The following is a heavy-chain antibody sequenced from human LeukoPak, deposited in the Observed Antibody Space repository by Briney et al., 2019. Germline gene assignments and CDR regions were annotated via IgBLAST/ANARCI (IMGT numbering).Heavy chain of an antibody. Sequence: SETLSLTCAVYGGSFSGYYWSWIRQPPGKGLEWIGEINHSGSTNYNPSLKSRVTISVDTSKNQFSLKLSSVTAADTAVYYCARGRYYFWSGYYRSPAYYYMDVWGKGTTVIVSS. V-gene: IGHV4-34*01. CDR1: GGSFSGYY. CDR2: INHSGST. J-gene: IGHJ6*03. CDR3: ARGRYYFWSGYYRSPAYYYMDV. D-gene: IGHD3-3*01.